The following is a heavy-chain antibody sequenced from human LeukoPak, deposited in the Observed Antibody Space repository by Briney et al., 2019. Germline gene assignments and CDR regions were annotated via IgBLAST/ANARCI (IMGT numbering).Heavy chain of an antibody. CDR3: ARRVLYDLLVVGQSSADGMDV. Sequence: SQTLSLTCTVSGGSISSGDYYWSWIRQPPGKGLEWIGYFYYCGSTYYNPSLKSRVTISVDTSKNQFSLKLSSVTAADTAVYYCARRVLYDLLVVGQSSADGMDVWGQGTTVTVSS. V-gene: IGHV4-30-4*01. J-gene: IGHJ6*02. CDR1: GGSISSGDYY. CDR2: FYYCGST. D-gene: IGHD3-3*01.